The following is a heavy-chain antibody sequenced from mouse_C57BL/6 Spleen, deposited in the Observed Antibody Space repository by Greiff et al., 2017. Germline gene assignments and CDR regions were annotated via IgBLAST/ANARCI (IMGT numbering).Heavy chain of an antibody. J-gene: IGHJ2*01. Sequence: EVMLVESGGGLVKPGGSLKLSCAASGFTFSSYTMSWVRQTPEKRLEWVASISGGGGNTYYPDSVKGRFIISRDNAKNTLYLQMSSLRSEDTALYYCARHGGDYFGYWGQSTTLTVSS. CDR2: ISGGGGNT. CDR3: ARHGGDYFGY. CDR1: GFTFSSYT. V-gene: IGHV5-9*01.